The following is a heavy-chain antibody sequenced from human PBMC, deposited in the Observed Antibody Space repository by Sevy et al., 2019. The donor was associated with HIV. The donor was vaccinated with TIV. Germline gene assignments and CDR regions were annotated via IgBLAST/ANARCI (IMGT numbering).Heavy chain of an antibody. CDR3: ARGYCSSTSCQRNFDY. J-gene: IGHJ4*02. CDR2: ISSSGSTI. Sequence: GGSLRLSCAASGFTFSSYGMNWVRQAPGKGLEWVSYISSSGSTIYYADSVKGRFTISRDNAKNSLYLQMNSLRAEDTAVYYCARGYCSSTSCQRNFDYWGQGTLVTVSS. V-gene: IGHV3-48*03. D-gene: IGHD2-2*01. CDR1: GFTFSSYG.